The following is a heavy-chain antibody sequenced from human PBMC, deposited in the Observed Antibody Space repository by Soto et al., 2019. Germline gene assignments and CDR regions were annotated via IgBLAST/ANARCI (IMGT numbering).Heavy chain of an antibody. J-gene: IGHJ6*02. CDR1: GYTFTSYG. D-gene: IGHD3-22*01. CDR2: ISAYNGNT. Sequence: GASVKVSCKASGYTFTSYGISWVRQAPGQGLEWMGWISAYNGNTNYAQKLQGWVTMTRDTSISTAYMELSRLRSDDTAVYYCARGGADYYDSSGYYPSYYYYGMDVWGQGTTVTVSS. V-gene: IGHV1-18*01. CDR3: ARGGADYYDSSGYYPSYYYYGMDV.